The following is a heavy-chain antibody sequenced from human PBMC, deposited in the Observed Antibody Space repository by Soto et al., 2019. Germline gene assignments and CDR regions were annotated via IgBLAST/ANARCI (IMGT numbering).Heavy chain of an antibody. CDR2: IYYSGST. CDR1: GGSISSGDYY. Sequence: TLSLTCTVSGGSISSGDYYWSWIRQPPGKGLEWIGYIYYSGSTYYNPSLKSRVTISVDTSKNQFSLKLSSVTAADTAVYYCARDHGIVGASGYFDYWGQGTLVTVSS. V-gene: IGHV4-30-4*01. J-gene: IGHJ4*02. D-gene: IGHD1-26*01. CDR3: ARDHGIVGASGYFDY.